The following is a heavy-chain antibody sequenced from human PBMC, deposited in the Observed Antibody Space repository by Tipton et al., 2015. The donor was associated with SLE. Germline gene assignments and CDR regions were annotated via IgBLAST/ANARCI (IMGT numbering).Heavy chain of an antibody. J-gene: IGHJ5*02. D-gene: IGHD2-15*01. CDR3: ARSSARRLDP. V-gene: IGHV4-4*07. CDR2: LHASGST. CDR1: GVSISSYY. Sequence: TLSLTCTVSGVSISSYYWSWIRQPAGKGLEWIGRLHASGSTNYNPSLESRVTLSKDTSKNQFSLKLSSVTAADTAVYYCARSSARRLDPWGQGTLVTVSS.